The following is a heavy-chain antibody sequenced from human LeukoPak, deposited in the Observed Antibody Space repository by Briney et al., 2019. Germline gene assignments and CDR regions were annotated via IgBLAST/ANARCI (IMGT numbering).Heavy chain of an antibody. Sequence: PGGSLRLSCTASGFTFGDYAMSWVRQAPGKGLEWVAVISYDGSNKYYAGSVKGRFTISRDNSKNTLYLQMNSLRAEDTAVYYCARDLGDIVVVAADYWGQGTLVTVSS. D-gene: IGHD2-15*01. CDR1: GFTFGDYA. V-gene: IGHV3-30*04. CDR2: ISYDGSNK. CDR3: ARDLGDIVVVAADY. J-gene: IGHJ4*02.